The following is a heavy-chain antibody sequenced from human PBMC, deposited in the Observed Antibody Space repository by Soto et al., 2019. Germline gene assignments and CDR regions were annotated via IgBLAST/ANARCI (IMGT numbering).Heavy chain of an antibody. J-gene: IGHJ4*02. CDR1: GGTFSNYT. V-gene: IGHV1-69*02. Sequence: QVQLVQSGAEVKKPGSSVKVSCKASGGTFSNYTISWVRQAPGQGLEWMGRIIPILGIANYAQKFQGRVTITADKSTSTAYMELSSLRSEDTAVYYCASSSWYPPFDYWGQVTLVTVSS. CDR3: ASSSWYPPFDY. CDR2: IIPILGIA. D-gene: IGHD6-13*01.